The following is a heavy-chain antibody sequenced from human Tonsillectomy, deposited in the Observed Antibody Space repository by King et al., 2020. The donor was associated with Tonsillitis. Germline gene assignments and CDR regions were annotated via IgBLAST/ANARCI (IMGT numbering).Heavy chain of an antibody. V-gene: IGHV4-39*01. CDR1: GGSIRSSRYY. D-gene: IGHD4-17*01. Sequence: QLQESGPGLVKPSETLSLTCTVSGGSIRSSRYYCGWIRQPPGKGLEWIGSIYYSGSTYYNPSLKSRVTISVDTSKNQFSLKLSSVTAADTAVYYCARTTTVFDYWGQGTLVTVSS. J-gene: IGHJ4*02. CDR2: IYYSGST. CDR3: ARTTTVFDY.